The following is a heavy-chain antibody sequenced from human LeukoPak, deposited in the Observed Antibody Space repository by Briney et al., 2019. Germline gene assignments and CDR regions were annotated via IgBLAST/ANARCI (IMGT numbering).Heavy chain of an antibody. CDR2: IKQDGSEK. J-gene: IGHJ4*02. D-gene: IGHD3-10*01. V-gene: IGHV3-7*05. CDR1: GFTFNNYA. CDR3: ARDKDPYGAGSYWL. Sequence: PGGSLRLSCAASGFTFNNYAMTWVRQAPGKGLEWVANIKQDGSEKYYVDSVKGRFTISRDNAKKSLYLQMNSLRVEDTALYYCARDKDPYGAGSYWLWGQGTLVTVSS.